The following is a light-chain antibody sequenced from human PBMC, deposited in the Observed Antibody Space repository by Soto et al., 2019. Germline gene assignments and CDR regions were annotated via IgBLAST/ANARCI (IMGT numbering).Light chain of an antibody. CDR1: QSISSW. CDR2: KAS. V-gene: IGKV1-5*03. Sequence: DIQMTQSPSTLSASVGDRVTITCRASQSISSWLAWYQQKPGKAPKLLIYKASSLESGVPSRFSGSGSGTEFTLTISSLQPEDFATYYCQQYNSYWWTFGQGTKVEIK. CDR3: QQYNSYWWT. J-gene: IGKJ1*01.